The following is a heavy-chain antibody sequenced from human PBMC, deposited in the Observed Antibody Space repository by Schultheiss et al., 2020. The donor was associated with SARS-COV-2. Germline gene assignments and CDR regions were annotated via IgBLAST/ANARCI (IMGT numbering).Heavy chain of an antibody. V-gene: IGHV3-7*01. CDR3: ARGNYYAMDV. CDR2: IKQDGSEK. CDR1: GFTFSNAW. Sequence: GGSLRLSCAASGFTFSNAWMNWVRQAPGKGLEWVANIKQDGSEKYYVDSVKGRFTISRDNAKNSLYLQMNSLRAEDTAVYYCARGNYYAMDVWGQGTTVTVSS. J-gene: IGHJ6*02.